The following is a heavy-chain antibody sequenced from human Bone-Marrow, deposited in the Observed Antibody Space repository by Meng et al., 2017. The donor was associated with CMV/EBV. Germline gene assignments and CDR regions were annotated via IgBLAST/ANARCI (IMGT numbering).Heavy chain of an antibody. CDR3: AKDYGDYRAYYFDN. CDR1: GFTFRSYA. V-gene: IGHV3-23*01. J-gene: IGHJ4*02. CDR2: ISGSGDRT. Sequence: GESLKISCAASGFTFRSYAMNWVRQPPGKGLEWVSGISGSGDRTHYADSVKGRFTISRDNSKNTLFLQMNSLRGEDTALYYCAKDYGDYRAYYFDNWGQGTLVTVSS. D-gene: IGHD4-17*01.